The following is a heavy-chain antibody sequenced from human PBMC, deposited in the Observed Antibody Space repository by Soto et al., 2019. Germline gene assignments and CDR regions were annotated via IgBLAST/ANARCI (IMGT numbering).Heavy chain of an antibody. J-gene: IGHJ4*02. CDR2: ISGSGGST. D-gene: IGHD3-3*01. V-gene: IGHV3-23*01. CDR3: AKLGTITIFGVVIIVQPFDY. CDR1: GFTFSSYA. Sequence: GSLRLSCAASGFTFSSYAMSWVRQAPGKGLEWVSAISGSGGSTYYADSVKGRFTISRDNSKNTLYLQMNSLRAEDTAVYYCAKLGTITIFGVVIIVQPFDYWGQGTLVTVSS.